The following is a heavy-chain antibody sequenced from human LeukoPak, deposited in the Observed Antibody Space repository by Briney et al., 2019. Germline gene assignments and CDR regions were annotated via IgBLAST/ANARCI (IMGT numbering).Heavy chain of an antibody. CDR3: ARGSYTIFGVVIPNGVDY. V-gene: IGHV1-8*02. J-gene: IGHJ4*02. CDR1: GYTFTSYD. D-gene: IGHD3-3*01. CDR2: MNPNRGNT. Sequence: ASVKVSCKASGYTFTSYDINWVRQATGQGLEWMGWMNPNRGNTGYAQKFQGRVTITRNTSISTAYMELSSLRSEDTAVYYCARGSYTIFGVVIPNGVDYWGQGTLVTVSS.